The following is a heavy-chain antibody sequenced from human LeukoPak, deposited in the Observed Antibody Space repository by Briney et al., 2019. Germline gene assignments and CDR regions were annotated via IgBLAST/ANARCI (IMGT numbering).Heavy chain of an antibody. Sequence: GGSLRLSCAASGFTVSSNYMSWVRQAPGKGLEWVSVIYSGGSTYYADFVKGRFTISRDNSKNTLYLQMNSLRAEDTAVYYCARGHMVRGVSKIPYNWFDPWGQGTLVTVSS. CDR1: GFTVSSNY. V-gene: IGHV3-53*01. CDR2: IYSGGST. J-gene: IGHJ5*02. D-gene: IGHD3-10*01. CDR3: ARGHMVRGVSKIPYNWFDP.